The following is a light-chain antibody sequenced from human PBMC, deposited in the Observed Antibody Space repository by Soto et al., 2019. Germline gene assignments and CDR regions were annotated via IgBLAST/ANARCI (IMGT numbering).Light chain of an antibody. CDR3: CSYAGSSTFVYV. V-gene: IGLV2-23*02. J-gene: IGLJ1*01. CDR1: SSDVWSYNL. Sequence: QSALTQPASVSGSPGQSITISCTGTSSDVWSYNLVSWYQQHPGKAPKLMIYEVSKRPSGVSNRFSGSKSGNTASLTTSGLQAEDEADYYCCSYAGSSTFVYVFGTGTKVTVL. CDR2: EVS.